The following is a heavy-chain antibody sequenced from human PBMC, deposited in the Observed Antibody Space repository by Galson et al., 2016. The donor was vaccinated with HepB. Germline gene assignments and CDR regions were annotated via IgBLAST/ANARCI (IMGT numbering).Heavy chain of an antibody. CDR2: ISSNGDFI. V-gene: IGHV3-21*01. J-gene: IGHJ2*01. Sequence: ISSNGDFINYADSVKGRFTISRDNADNSLFLHMSSLRAEDTAIYYCARDNSHCGRTSCIPTYRYFDLWGRGTLVTVSS. D-gene: IGHD2-2*01. CDR3: ARDNSHCGRTSCIPTYRYFDL.